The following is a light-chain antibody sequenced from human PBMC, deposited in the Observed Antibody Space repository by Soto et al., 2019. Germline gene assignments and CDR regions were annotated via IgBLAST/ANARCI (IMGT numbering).Light chain of an antibody. Sequence: EIVLTQSPGTLSVSPGVRVTLSFRASQTISSSLAWYQHKPGQAPGLLIHAGSTRASGVPSRISGSGSGTDFTLTISSLQPADSAIYYCQQFYSWPFTFGQGTRLE. J-gene: IGKJ5*01. V-gene: IGKV3D-15*01. CDR2: AGS. CDR1: QTISSS. CDR3: QQFYSWPFT.